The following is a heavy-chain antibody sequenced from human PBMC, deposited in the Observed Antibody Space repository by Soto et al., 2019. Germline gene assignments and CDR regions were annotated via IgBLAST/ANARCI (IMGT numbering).Heavy chain of an antibody. D-gene: IGHD1-1*01. CDR1: GGSVSSGSYY. J-gene: IGHJ5*02. CDR2: IYYSGST. V-gene: IGHV4-61*01. Sequence: QVQLQESGPGLVKPSETLSLTCTVSGGSVSSGSYYWSWIRQPPGKGLEWIGYIYYSGSTNYNPPPKSRVTISVDTSKNQFSLKLSSVTAADTAVYYCARHRQRVVDPWGQGTLVTVSS. CDR3: ARHRQRVVDP.